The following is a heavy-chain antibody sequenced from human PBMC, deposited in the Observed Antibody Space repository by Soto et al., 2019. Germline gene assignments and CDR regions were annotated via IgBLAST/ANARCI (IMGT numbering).Heavy chain of an antibody. CDR3: ARMEFSGYDFPFCYYYYGMDV. CDR2: ISSSSSTI. V-gene: IGHV3-48*02. Sequence: GGSLRLSCAASGFTFSSYSMNWVRQAPGKGLEWVSYISSSSSTIYYADSVKGRFTISRDNAKNSLYLQMNSLRDEDTAVYYCARMEFSGYDFPFCYYYYGMDVSCQGPPVTVS. D-gene: IGHD5-12*01. CDR1: GFTFSSYS. J-gene: IGHJ6*02.